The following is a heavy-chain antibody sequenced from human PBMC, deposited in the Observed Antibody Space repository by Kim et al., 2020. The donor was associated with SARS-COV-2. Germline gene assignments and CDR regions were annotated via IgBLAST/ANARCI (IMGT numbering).Heavy chain of an antibody. CDR3: ARGGYDILTGYYRSRAEYFQH. CDR2: IIPILGIA. Sequence: SVKVSCKASGGTFSSYAISWVRQAPGQGLEWMGRIIPILGIANYAQKFQGRVTITADKSTSTAYMELSSLRSEDTAVYYCARGGYDILTGYYRSRAEYFQHWGQGTLVTVSS. V-gene: IGHV1-69*04. D-gene: IGHD3-9*01. J-gene: IGHJ1*01. CDR1: GGTFSSYA.